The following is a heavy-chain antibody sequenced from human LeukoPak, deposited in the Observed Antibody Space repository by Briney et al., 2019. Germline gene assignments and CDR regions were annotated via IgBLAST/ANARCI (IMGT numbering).Heavy chain of an antibody. CDR1: GYTFTSYD. D-gene: IGHD2-2*01. V-gene: IGHV1-8*01. Sequence: VASVKVSCKASGYTFTSYDINWVRQATGQGLEWMGWMNPNSGNTGYAQKFQGRVTMTRNTSISTAYMELSSLRSEDTAVYYCARARVYCSSTSCHRFPDYYYMDVWGKGTTVTVSS. J-gene: IGHJ6*03. CDR3: ARARVYCSSTSCHRFPDYYYMDV. CDR2: MNPNSGNT.